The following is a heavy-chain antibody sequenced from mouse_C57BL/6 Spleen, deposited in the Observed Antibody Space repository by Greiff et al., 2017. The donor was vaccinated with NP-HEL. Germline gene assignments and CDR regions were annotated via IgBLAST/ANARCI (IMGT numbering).Heavy chain of an antibody. CDR3: ARHEDRGSSYGYYAMDY. CDR1: GYTFTEYT. CDR2: FYPGSGSI. J-gene: IGHJ4*01. V-gene: IGHV1-62-2*01. Sequence: LVESGAELVKPGASVKLSCKASGYTFTEYTIHWVKQRSGQGLEWIGWFYPGSGSIKYNEKFKDKATLTADKSSSTVYMELSRLTSEDSAVYFCARHEDRGSSYGYYAMDYWGQGTSVTVSS. D-gene: IGHD1-1*01.